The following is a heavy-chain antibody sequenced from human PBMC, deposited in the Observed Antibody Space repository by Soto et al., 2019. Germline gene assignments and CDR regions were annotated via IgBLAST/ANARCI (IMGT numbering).Heavy chain of an antibody. V-gene: IGHV4-4*02. CDR3: ARAPRGDGMDV. CDR1: GDSVSSNSW. Sequence: SETLSLTCTVSGDSVSSNSWWSWVRQPPGKGLEWIGEIHHSGSTNYNSSLTSRVSISIDKSKNQFSLNLYSVTAADAAVFYCARAPRGDGMDVWGQGTTVT. J-gene: IGHJ6*02. CDR2: IHHSGST.